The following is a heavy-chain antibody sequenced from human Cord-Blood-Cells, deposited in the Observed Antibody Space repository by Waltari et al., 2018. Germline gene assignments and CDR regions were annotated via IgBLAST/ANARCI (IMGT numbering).Heavy chain of an antibody. D-gene: IGHD2-2*01. CDR2: TYTSGST. V-gene: IGHV4-61*09. CDR3: ARPYCSSTSCSFDY. J-gene: IGHJ4*02. CDR1: GGSISSGSYY. Sequence: QVQLQESGPGLVKPSQTLSLTCTVSGGSISSGSYYWSWIRQPAGKGLEGIGYTYTSGSTNYNPSLKSRFTISVDTSKNHFSLKLSSVTAADTAVYYCARPYCSSTSCSFDYWGQGTLVTVSS.